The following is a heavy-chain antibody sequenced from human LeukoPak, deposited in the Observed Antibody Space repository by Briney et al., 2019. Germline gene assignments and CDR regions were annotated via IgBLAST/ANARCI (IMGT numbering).Heavy chain of an antibody. CDR1: GFTVSSNY. D-gene: IGHD1-26*01. CDR3: ARGGSYLSAFDI. Sequence: PGGSLRLSCAASGFTVSSNYMSWVRQAPGKGLEWVSIIYSGGSTFYADSVKGRFTISRDDSKNTLYLQMNSLRAEDTAVYYCARGGSYLSAFDIWGQGTMVTVSS. V-gene: IGHV3-53*01. CDR2: IYSGGST. J-gene: IGHJ3*02.